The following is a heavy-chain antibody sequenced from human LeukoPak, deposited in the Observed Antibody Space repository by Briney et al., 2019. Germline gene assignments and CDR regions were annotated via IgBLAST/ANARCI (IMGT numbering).Heavy chain of an antibody. Sequence: PSETLSLTCTVSGGSISSSSYYWGWIRQPPGKGLEWIGSIYYSGSTYYNPSLKSRVTISVDTSKNQFSLKLSSVTAADTAVYYRARHKIQLWSTIVGPFDYWGQGTLVTVSS. V-gene: IGHV4-39*01. CDR1: GGSISSSSYY. CDR3: ARHKIQLWSTIVGPFDY. D-gene: IGHD5-18*01. J-gene: IGHJ4*02. CDR2: IYYSGST.